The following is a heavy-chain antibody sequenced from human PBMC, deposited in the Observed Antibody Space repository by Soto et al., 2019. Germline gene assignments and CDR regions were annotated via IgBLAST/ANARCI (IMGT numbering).Heavy chain of an antibody. D-gene: IGHD6-13*01. CDR1: GFTFSSYA. CDR3: VKAYSNSWPNDWFDP. J-gene: IGHJ5*02. V-gene: IGHV3-23*01. Sequence: EVPLLESGGGWLQPGGSLRLSCAASGFTFSSYAMNWVRQAPGKGLEWVSGITGSGAGSYYSDSVKGRYTISRDNSKNPLYLQMNSLRAEDTAVYYCVKAYSNSWPNDWFDPWGQGTLVTVSS. CDR2: ITGSGAGS.